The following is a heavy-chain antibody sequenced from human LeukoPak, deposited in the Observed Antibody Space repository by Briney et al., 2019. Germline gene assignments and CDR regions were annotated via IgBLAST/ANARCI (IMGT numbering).Heavy chain of an antibody. CDR3: ARDLGYRGSSGD. CDR2: IIPIFGTA. J-gene: IGHJ4*02. D-gene: IGHD6-13*01. CDR1: GYTFTSYY. V-gene: IGHV1-69*05. Sequence: GASVKVSCKASGYTFTSYYMHWVRQAPGQGLEWMGGIIPIFGTANYAQKFQGRVTITTDESTSTAYMELSSLRSEDTAVYYCARDLGYRGSSGDWGQGTLVTVSS.